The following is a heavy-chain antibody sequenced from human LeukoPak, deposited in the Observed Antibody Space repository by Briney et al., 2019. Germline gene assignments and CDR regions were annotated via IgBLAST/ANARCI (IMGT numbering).Heavy chain of an antibody. V-gene: IGHV1-69*13. Sequence: SVKVSCKASGGTFSSYAISWVRRAPGQRLKWMGGIIPIFGTANYAQKFQRRVTITADESTSTAYLQLSSLRSDDTAVYYCARDSNGYYYGYYYYYYMDVWGKGTTVTDSS. D-gene: IGHD3-22*01. CDR1: GGTFSSYA. CDR2: IIPIFGTA. CDR3: ARDSNGYYYGYYYYYYMDV. J-gene: IGHJ6*03.